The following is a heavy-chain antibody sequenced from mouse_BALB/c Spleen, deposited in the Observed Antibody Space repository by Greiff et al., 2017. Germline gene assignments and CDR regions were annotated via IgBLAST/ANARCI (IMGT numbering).Heavy chain of an antibody. J-gene: IGHJ3*01. Sequence: QVQLQQSGPGLVAPSQSLSITCTVSGFSLTGYGVNWVRQPPGKGLEWLGMIWGDGSTDYNSALKSRLSISKDNSKSQVFLKMNSLQTDDTARYYCARDRDYYGSSPFAYWGQGTLVTVSA. CDR1: GFSLTGYG. CDR3: ARDRDYYGSSPFAY. D-gene: IGHD1-1*01. CDR2: IWGDGST. V-gene: IGHV2-6-7*01.